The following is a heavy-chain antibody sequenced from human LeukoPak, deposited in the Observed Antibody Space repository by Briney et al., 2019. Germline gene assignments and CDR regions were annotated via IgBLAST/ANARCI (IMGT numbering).Heavy chain of an antibody. CDR2: ISGSGGST. CDR1: GFTFRSHA. Sequence: QTGGSLRLSCAASGFTFRSHAISWVRQAPGERLEWVSAISGSGGSTYYADSVKGRFTISRDNSKNTLYLQMNSLRAEDTAVYYCAKDRGSGSYFDYWGQGTLVTVSS. V-gene: IGHV3-23*01. J-gene: IGHJ4*02. D-gene: IGHD1-26*01. CDR3: AKDRGSGSYFDY.